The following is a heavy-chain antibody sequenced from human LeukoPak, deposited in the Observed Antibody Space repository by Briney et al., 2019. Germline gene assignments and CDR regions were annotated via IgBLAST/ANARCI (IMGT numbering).Heavy chain of an antibody. CDR3: ARPYGSGSYYNFAVGFDP. CDR2: INPNSGGT. CDR1: GYTFTGYY. J-gene: IGHJ5*02. D-gene: IGHD3-10*01. V-gene: IGHV1-2*02. Sequence: ASVKVSCKASGYTFTGYYMHWVRQAPGQGLEWMGWINPNSGGTNYAQKFQGRVTMTRDTSISTAYMELSRLRSDDTAVYYCARPYGSGSYYNFAVGFDPWGQGTLVTVSS.